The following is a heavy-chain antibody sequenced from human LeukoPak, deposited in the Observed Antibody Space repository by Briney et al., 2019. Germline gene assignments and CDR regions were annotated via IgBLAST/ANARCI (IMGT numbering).Heavy chain of an antibody. V-gene: IGHV3-7*01. CDR1: GFTLCCYW. Sequence: PGGSLRISCGAPGFTLCCYWVRRGRQAPGEGAGGGANIKEEGSEKYYVDSVKGRFTISRDNAKNSLYLQMNSLRAEDTAVYYCARDLTALRFLEWLPLYGMDVWGQGTTVTVSS. J-gene: IGHJ6*02. D-gene: IGHD3-3*01. CDR3: ARDLTALRFLEWLPLYGMDV. CDR2: IKEEGSEK.